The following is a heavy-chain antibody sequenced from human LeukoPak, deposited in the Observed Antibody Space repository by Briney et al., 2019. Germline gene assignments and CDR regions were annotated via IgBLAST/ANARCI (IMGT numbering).Heavy chain of an antibody. D-gene: IGHD3-22*01. J-gene: IGHJ4*02. V-gene: IGHV3-30*04. CDR1: GFTFSSYA. CDR2: ISYDGSNK. CDR3: AREQGGYYFDY. Sequence: GRPLRLSCAASGFTFSSYAMHWVRQAPGKGLEWVAVISYDGSNKYYADSVKGRFTISRDNSKNTLYLQMNSLRAEDTAVYYCAREQGGYYFDYWGQGTLVTVSS.